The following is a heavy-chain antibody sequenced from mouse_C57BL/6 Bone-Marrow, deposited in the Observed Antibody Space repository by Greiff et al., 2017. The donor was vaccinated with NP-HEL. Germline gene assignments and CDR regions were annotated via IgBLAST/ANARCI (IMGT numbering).Heavy chain of an antibody. CDR2: INPNNGGT. Sequence: VQLQQSGPELVKPGASVKIPCKASGYTFTDYNMDWVKQSHGKSLEWIGDINPNNGGTIYNQKFKGKATLTVDKSSSTAYMELRILTSEDTAVYYCARGNYYYGSSSGDFDVWGTGTTVTVSS. CDR1: GYTFTDYN. V-gene: IGHV1-18*01. CDR3: ARGNYYYGSSSGDFDV. J-gene: IGHJ1*03. D-gene: IGHD1-1*01.